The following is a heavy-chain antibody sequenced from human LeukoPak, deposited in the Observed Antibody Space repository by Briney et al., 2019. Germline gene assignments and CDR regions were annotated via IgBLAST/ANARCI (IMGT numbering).Heavy chain of an antibody. J-gene: IGHJ4*02. CDR2: IYPGDSDT. V-gene: IGHV5-51*01. D-gene: IGHD3-22*01. CDR3: ARVTYYYDSSGYYYLDY. CDR1: GSIFTSYW. Sequence: RGESLQISCQGSGSIFTSYWIGWGRQMPGKGLEWMGIIYPGDSDTRYSPSFQGQVTISADKSIGTAYLQWSSLKASDTAMYYCARVTYYYDSSGYYYLDYWGQGTLVTVSS.